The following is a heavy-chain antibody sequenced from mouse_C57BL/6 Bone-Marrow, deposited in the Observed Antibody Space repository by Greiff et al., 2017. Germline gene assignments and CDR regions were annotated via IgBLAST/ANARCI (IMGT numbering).Heavy chain of an antibody. J-gene: IGHJ4*01. Sequence: EVQLVESGGGLVKPGGSLKLSCAASGFTFSSYAMSWVRQTPEKRLEWVATISDGGSYTYYPDNVKGRFTISRDNAKKHLYLQVSQLKSEDTAMYYCARDNYYSQEDYYAMDYWGQGTSVTVSS. CDR2: ISDGGSYT. D-gene: IGHD2-12*01. CDR1: GFTFSSYA. V-gene: IGHV5-4*01. CDR3: ARDNYYSQEDYYAMDY.